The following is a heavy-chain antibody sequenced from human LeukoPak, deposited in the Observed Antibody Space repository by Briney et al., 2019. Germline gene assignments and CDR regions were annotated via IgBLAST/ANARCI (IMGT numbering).Heavy chain of an antibody. CDR3: AKDLLRWTVDY. Sequence: GGSLRLSCAHSGFTLSSYAMRWVRQAPGEEREWVSAIFGSGGSTYYADSVKGRFTISRDNSKNTLYLQMNSLRAEDTAVYYCAKDLLRWTVDYWGQGTLVTVSS. J-gene: IGHJ4*02. D-gene: IGHD4-23*01. CDR2: IFGSGGST. V-gene: IGHV3-23*01. CDR1: GFTLSSYA.